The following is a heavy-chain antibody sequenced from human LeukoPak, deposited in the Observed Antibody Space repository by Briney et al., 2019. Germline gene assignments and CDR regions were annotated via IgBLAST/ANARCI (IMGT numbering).Heavy chain of an antibody. Sequence: PSETLSLTCTVSGGSISNGSYYWSWIRQPAGKGLEWIGYIYYSGSTNYNPSLKSRVTISVDTSKNQLSLKLSSVTAADTAVYYCARHGQQLVQGVFDYWGQGALVTVSS. D-gene: IGHD6-13*01. V-gene: IGHV4-61*10. CDR2: IYYSGST. CDR1: GGSISNGSYY. CDR3: ARHGQQLVQGVFDY. J-gene: IGHJ4*02.